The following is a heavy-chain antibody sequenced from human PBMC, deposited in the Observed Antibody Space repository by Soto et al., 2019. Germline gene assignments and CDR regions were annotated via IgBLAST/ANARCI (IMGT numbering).Heavy chain of an antibody. CDR3: ARGGFNWSPSYYYYGMDV. D-gene: IGHD1-20*01. CDR2: IKQDGSEK. CDR1: GFTFSSYW. J-gene: IGHJ6*02. Sequence: GSLRLSCAASGFTFSSYWMSWVRQAPGKGLEWVANIKQDGSEKYYVDSVKGRFTISRDNAKNSLYLQMNSLRDEDTAVYYCARGGFNWSPSYYYYGMDVWGQGTTVTVSS. V-gene: IGHV3-7*01.